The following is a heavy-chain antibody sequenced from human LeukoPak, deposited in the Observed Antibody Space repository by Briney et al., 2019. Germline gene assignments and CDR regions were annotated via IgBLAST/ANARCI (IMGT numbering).Heavy chain of an antibody. J-gene: IGHJ3*02. CDR3: AKAPYDSPIDAFDI. Sequence: LRLSXXXSGXTFXSYAMSWVRQTPGKGLEWVSAISGSGGSTYYADSVKGRFTISRDNSKNTLYLQMNSLRAEDTAVYYCAKAPYDSPIDAFDIWGQGTMVTVSS. CDR1: GXTFXSYA. CDR2: ISGSGGST. D-gene: IGHD3-22*01. V-gene: IGHV3-23*01.